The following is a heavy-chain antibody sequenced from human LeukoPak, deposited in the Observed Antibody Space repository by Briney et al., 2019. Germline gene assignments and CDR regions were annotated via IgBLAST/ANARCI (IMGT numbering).Heavy chain of an antibody. D-gene: IGHD6-6*01. J-gene: IGHJ4*02. CDR1: GFSFSGHW. Sequence: PGGSLRLSCTASGFSFSGHWMHWARQLPGKGLVWVSRIGPTGSTTSYADSVKGRFTVSRDNAKNTLYLQANNLRAEDTAVYYCARGPNSNWSGLDFWGQGTLLTVSS. CDR3: ARGPNSNWSGLDF. V-gene: IGHV3-74*01. CDR2: IGPTGSTT.